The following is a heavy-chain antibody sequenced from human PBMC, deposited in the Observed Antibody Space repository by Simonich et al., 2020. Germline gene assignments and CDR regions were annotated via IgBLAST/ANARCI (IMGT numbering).Heavy chain of an antibody. CDR1: GFTFSSCA. CDR3: ARDRNWGWFDP. CDR2: ISYDGSNK. Sequence: QVQLVESGGGVVQPGRSLRLSCAASGFTFSSCALHWVRQAPGKGLEWVAVISYDGSNKYYADSVKGRFTISRDNSKNTLYLQMNSLRAEDTAVYYCARDRNWGWFDPWGQGTLVTVSS. J-gene: IGHJ5*02. D-gene: IGHD7-27*01. V-gene: IGHV3-30*07.